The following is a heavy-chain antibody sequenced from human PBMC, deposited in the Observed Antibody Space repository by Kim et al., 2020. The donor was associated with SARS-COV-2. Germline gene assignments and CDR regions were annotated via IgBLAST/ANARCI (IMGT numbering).Heavy chain of an antibody. CDR3: ASFGIAAAYGMDV. D-gene: IGHD6-13*01. Sequence: GGSLRLSCAASGFTFSSYGMHWVRQAPGKGLEWVAVISYDGSNKYYADSVKGRFTISRDNSKNTLYLQMNSLRAEDTAVYYSASFGIAAAYGMDVWGQGT. J-gene: IGHJ6*02. CDR2: ISYDGSNK. CDR1: GFTFSSYG. V-gene: IGHV3-33*05.